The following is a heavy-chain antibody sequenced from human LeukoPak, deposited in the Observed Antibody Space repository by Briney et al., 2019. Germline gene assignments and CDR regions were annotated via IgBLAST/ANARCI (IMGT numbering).Heavy chain of an antibody. CDR1: EYIFTGYY. J-gene: IGHJ4*02. V-gene: IGHV1-2*02. D-gene: IGHD6-6*01. Sequence: GASVKVSCKASEYIFTGYYMHWVRQAPGQGLDWMGWINPNSGGTNYAQKFQGRVTMTRDTSISTAYMELSRLRSDDTAVYYCAFFEYSSSSSHYWGQGTLVTVSS. CDR2: INPNSGGT. CDR3: AFFEYSSSSSHY.